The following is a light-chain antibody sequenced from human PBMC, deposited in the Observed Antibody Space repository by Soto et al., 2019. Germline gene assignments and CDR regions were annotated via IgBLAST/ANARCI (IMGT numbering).Light chain of an antibody. CDR3: QQYGSSPRT. V-gene: IGKV3-20*01. J-gene: IGKJ1*01. Sequence: EIVLTQSPGTLSLSPGESATLSCRASQRISNSYLAWYQQKPGQAPRLLIYGASSRATGIPERFSGSGSVTDFTLTISRLEPEDFAVYFCQQYGSSPRTFGQGTK. CDR1: QRISNSY. CDR2: GAS.